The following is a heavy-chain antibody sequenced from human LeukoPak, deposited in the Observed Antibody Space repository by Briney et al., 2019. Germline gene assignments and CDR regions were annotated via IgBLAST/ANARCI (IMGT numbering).Heavy chain of an antibody. J-gene: IGHJ4*02. V-gene: IGHV1-18*01. D-gene: IGHD2-21*01. CDR3: AREEFCGVDCLYFDY. CDR2: IRAYNGNT. CDR1: GYTFTRYG. Sequence: ASVKVSCKASGYTFTRYGISWVRPAAGQGLEWMGWIRAYNGNTNYAQKLQGRVTMTTDTSTSTAYMELRSLRSDDTAVYYCAREEFCGVDCLYFDYWGQGTLVTVSS.